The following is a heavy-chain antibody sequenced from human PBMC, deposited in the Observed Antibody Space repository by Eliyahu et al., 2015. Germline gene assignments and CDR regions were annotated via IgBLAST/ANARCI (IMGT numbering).Heavy chain of an antibody. V-gene: IGHV1-69*01. CDR2: IVPSFATP. Sequence: EVKRPGSSVKVSCKASGGSFSSYNISWVRQAPGQGLEWMGGIVPSFATPNYAQRFQGRVTISADESTSTAYMALNSLTSEDTAVYYCAREAYVGNMNRYFQHWGQGTLVTVSS. D-gene: IGHD4-23*01. CDR1: GGSFSSYN. J-gene: IGHJ1*01. CDR3: AREAYVGNMNRYFQH.